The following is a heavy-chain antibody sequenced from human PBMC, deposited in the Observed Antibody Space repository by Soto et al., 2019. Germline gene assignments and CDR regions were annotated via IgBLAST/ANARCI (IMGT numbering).Heavy chain of an antibody. CDR1: GSSFSTSGVG. CDR3: VHIERGGDSYCFDY. J-gene: IGHJ4*02. Sequence: QITLKESGPTLVKPTQTLTLTVTLSGSSFSTSGVGVGWIRQPPGKPLEWLALIYWDDDKRYSPSLKSRLTITKGPSENPVVLTRTKMGPVDTATDSCVHIERGGDSYCFDYGGQGTLVIVSS. CDR2: IYWDDDK. D-gene: IGHD2-21*01. V-gene: IGHV2-5*02.